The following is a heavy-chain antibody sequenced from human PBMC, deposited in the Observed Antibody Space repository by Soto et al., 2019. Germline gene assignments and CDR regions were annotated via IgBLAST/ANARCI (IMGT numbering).Heavy chain of an antibody. V-gene: IGHV1-69*01. D-gene: IGHD3-22*01. CDR2: IIPIFGTA. CDR1: GGTFSSYA. J-gene: IGHJ5*02. CDR3: ARDQGYYDSSGYRFNWFDP. Sequence: QVQLVQSGAEVKKPGSSVKVSCKASGGTFSSYAISWVQQAPGQGLEWMGGIIPIFGTANYAQKFQGRVTITADESTSTAYMELSSLRSEDTAVYYCARDQGYYDSSGYRFNWFDPWGQGTLVTVSS.